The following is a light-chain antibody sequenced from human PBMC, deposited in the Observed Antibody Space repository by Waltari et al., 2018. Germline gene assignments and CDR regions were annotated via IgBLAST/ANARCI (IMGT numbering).Light chain of an antibody. CDR2: DAS. CDR1: QSVSSY. CDR3: QQRSNWPLSLT. J-gene: IGKJ4*01. Sequence: EIVLTQSPATLSLSPGERATLSCRASQSVSSYLAWYQQKPGQAPRLLIYDASNRATGIPARFSGSGSGTDFTLTISSLEPEDFAVYYCQQRSNWPLSLTFGGWTKVEIK. V-gene: IGKV3-11*01.